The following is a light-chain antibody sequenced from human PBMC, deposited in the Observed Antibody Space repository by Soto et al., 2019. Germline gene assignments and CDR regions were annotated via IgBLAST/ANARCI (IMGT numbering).Light chain of an antibody. CDR3: QQYDNLLAPT. CDR2: DAS. J-gene: IGKJ4*01. CDR1: QDISSY. V-gene: IGKV1-33*01. Sequence: DIQMTQSPSSLSASVGDRVTITCQASQDISSYLNWFQQKPGKAPNLLIFDASKLQTGVPSRFSGSGSGTDFTFSISGLQPEDIATYDCQQYDNLLAPTFGGGTRVDI.